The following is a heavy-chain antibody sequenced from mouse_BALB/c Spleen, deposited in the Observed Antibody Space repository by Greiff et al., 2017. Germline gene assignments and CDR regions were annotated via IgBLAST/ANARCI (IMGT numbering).Heavy chain of an antibody. V-gene: IGHV1S81*02. D-gene: IGHD2-10*02. CDR1: GYTFTSYW. CDR2: INPSNGRT. J-gene: IGHJ4*01. CDR3: ASLYGNYVYYYAMDY. Sequence: VQLQQPGAELVKPGASVKLSCKASGYTFTSYWMHWVKQRPGQGLEWIGEINPSNGRTNYNEKFKSKATLTVDKSSSTAYMQLSSLTSEDSAVYYCASLYGNYVYYYAMDYWGQGTSVTVSS.